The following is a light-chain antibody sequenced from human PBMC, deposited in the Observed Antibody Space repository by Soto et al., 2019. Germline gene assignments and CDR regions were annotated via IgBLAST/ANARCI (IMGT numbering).Light chain of an antibody. CDR3: QQSYSGWT. J-gene: IGKJ1*01. Sequence: DIPMTQSPSSLSASVGDRVTITCRASQIISNYLNWYQQRPGNAPKLLIHAASSLHSGVPSRFSGGGSGTDFTLTITSXQPXDFATYYCQQSYSGWTFGQGTKVEIK. V-gene: IGKV1-39*01. CDR2: AAS. CDR1: QIISNY.